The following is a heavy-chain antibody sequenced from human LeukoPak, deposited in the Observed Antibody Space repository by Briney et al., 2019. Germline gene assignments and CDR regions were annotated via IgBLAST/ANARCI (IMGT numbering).Heavy chain of an antibody. CDR3: ARDTYYYDSSGYSEYFQH. Sequence: KTSETLSLTCTVSGGSVSSGSYYWSWIRQPPGKGLEWIGYIYHSGSTYYNPSLKSRVTISVDRSKNQFSLKLSSVTAADTAVYYCARDTYYYDSSGYSEYFQHWGQGTLVTVSS. J-gene: IGHJ1*01. CDR1: GGSVSSGSYY. V-gene: IGHV4-30-2*01. CDR2: IYHSGST. D-gene: IGHD3-22*01.